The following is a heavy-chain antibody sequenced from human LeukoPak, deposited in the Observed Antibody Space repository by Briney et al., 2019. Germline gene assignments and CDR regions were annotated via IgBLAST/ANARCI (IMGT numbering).Heavy chain of an antibody. Sequence: PSETLSLTCTVSGDYVSSPFYYWGWIRQSPRTGLEWIASIYSTGKTYFNPSLKSRVTISVDTSQNQFSLKLDSVTAADASVYYCARHPDYDERGAGAFDLWGQGTMVTVSS. J-gene: IGHJ3*01. V-gene: IGHV4-39*01. CDR1: GDYVSSPFYY. D-gene: IGHD3-3*01. CDR3: ARHPDYDERGAGAFDL. CDR2: IYSTGKT.